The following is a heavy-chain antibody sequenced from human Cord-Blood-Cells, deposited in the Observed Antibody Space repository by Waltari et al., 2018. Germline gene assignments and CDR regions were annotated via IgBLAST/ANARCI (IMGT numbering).Heavy chain of an antibody. CDR3: ARGRYSSSWYRGKYGY. CDR2: INHSGST. J-gene: IGHJ4*02. V-gene: IGHV4-34*01. CDR1: GGPFSGYY. Sequence: QVQLQQWGAGLLKSSETLSLTCAVYGGPFSGYYWSCIRQPPGQGLEWIEEINHSGSTNYNPSLKSRVTISVDTSKNQFSLKLSSVTAADTAVYYCARGRYSSSWYRGKYGYWGQGTLVTVSS. D-gene: IGHD6-13*01.